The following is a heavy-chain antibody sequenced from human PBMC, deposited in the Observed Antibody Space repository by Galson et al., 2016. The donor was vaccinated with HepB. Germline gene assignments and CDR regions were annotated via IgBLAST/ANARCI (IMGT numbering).Heavy chain of an antibody. V-gene: IGHV3-11*06. CDR1: GFNFGDHY. D-gene: IGHD3-10*01. CDR3: ARVSGSGSFSSYYYGMDV. Sequence: SLRLSCAASGFNFGDHYIDWVRQAPGKGLEWVSSISTISSYINYADSVEGRFTISRDDAKNSLYLQMNSLRAEDTAVYYCARVSGSGSFSSYYYGMDVWGHGTTIIVSS. CDR2: ISTISSYI. J-gene: IGHJ6*02.